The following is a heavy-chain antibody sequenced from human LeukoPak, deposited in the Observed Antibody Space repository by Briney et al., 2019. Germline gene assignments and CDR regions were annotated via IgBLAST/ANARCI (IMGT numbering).Heavy chain of an antibody. D-gene: IGHD6-13*01. CDR1: GYTFSGYY. V-gene: IGHV1-2*02. J-gene: IGHJ5*02. CDR3: ARHPATIAAADTRWFDP. CDR2: INPISGGT. Sequence: ASVKVSCKASGYTFSGYYMHWVRQAPGQGLEWMGWINPISGGTNYAQKFQGRVTMTGDTSISTAYMELIRLKSDDTAVYYCARHPATIAAADTRWFDPWGQGTLVTVSS.